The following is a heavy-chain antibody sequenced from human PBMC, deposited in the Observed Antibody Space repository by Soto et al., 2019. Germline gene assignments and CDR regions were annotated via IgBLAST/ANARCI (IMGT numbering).Heavy chain of an antibody. J-gene: IGHJ5*02. CDR3: ARSSGGNFGIIIEGTNWFAP. CDR2: INAGSGNT. Sequence: GASVKVSCKASGYTFTSYAMHWVRQAPGQRLEWMGWINAGSGNTKYSQKFQGRVTLTRDTSASTVYMEVSSLTSEDTAMYYCARSSGGNFGIIIEGTNWFAPWGQGTLVTVSS. CDR1: GYTFTSYA. V-gene: IGHV1-3*01. D-gene: IGHD1-26*01.